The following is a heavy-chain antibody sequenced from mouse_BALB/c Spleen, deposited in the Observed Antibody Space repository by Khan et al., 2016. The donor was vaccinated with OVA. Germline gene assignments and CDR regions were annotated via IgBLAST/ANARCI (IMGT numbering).Heavy chain of an antibody. CDR2: INTYTGEP. Sequence: QIQLVQSGPELKKPGETVKISCKASGYTFTTNGMNWVKQAPGKGLKWMGWINTYTGEPLYAGDFKGRFAFSLETSASTAYLQINNLKKEDTATYFCARVGYNGTRDYWGQGTSVTVSS. J-gene: IGHJ4*01. CDR1: GYTFTTNG. V-gene: IGHV9-3-1*01. CDR3: ARVGYNGTRDY. D-gene: IGHD2-14*01.